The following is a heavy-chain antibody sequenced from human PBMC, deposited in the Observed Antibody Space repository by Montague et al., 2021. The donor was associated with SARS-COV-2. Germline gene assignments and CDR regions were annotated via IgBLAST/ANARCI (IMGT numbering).Heavy chain of an antibody. J-gene: IGHJ6*03. CDR2: IKQDGSEK. Sequence: SLRLSCAASGFTFSSYWMSWVRQAPGKGLEWVANIKQDGSEKYYADSVKGRFTISRDNAKNSLYLQMNSLRAEDTAVYYCARDRGSYYDFWSGYWYMDVWGKGTTVTVSS. D-gene: IGHD3-3*01. CDR3: ARDRGSYYDFWSGYWYMDV. CDR1: GFTFSSYW. V-gene: IGHV3-7*01.